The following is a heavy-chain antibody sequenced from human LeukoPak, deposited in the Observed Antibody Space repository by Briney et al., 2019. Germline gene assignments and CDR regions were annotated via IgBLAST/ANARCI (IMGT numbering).Heavy chain of an antibody. D-gene: IGHD6-19*01. Sequence: GGSLRLSCSASGFTFSTYAMHWVRQAPGKGLEHVSTINTNGDDTYYADSVKGRFTISRDNSKNTLYLQMNSLRDEDTALYYCAKAGIGVVGYFDYWGQGTLVTVSS. CDR2: INTNGDDT. CDR1: GFTFSTYA. V-gene: IGHV3-64*04. J-gene: IGHJ4*02. CDR3: AKAGIGVVGYFDY.